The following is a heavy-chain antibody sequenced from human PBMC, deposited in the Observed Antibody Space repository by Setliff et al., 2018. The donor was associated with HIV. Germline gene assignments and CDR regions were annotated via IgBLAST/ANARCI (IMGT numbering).Heavy chain of an antibody. V-gene: IGHV4-38-2*01. CDR1: SYSISSGYY. J-gene: IGHJ4*02. Sequence: LSLTCAVSSYSISSGYYWGWIRQPPGKGLEWIGNIYHSGSTYYNPSLKSRVTISVDTSKNQFSLKLSSVTAADTAVYYCARVQVSGTYPIDYWGQGTPVTVSS. D-gene: IGHD3-10*01. CDR2: IYHSGST. CDR3: ARVQVSGTYPIDY.